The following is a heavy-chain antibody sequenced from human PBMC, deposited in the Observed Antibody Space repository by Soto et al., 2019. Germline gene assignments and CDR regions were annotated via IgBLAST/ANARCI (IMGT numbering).Heavy chain of an antibody. CDR1: AGTFSSPA. J-gene: IGHJ6*02. Sequence: GASVKVSCKASAGTFSSPAISWVRQAPGQGLEWMGGIIPIFGTANYAQKFQGRVKITADESTSTAYMELSSLRAEATAVYYCGKRIAVVSGFYYYYGMGVWGQGATVTVSS. D-gene: IGHD6-19*01. CDR3: GKRIAVVSGFYYYYGMGV. CDR2: IIPIFGTA. V-gene: IGHV1-69*13.